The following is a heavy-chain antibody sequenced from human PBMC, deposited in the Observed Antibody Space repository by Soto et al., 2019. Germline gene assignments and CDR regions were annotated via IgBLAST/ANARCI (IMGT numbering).Heavy chain of an antibody. Sequence: GGSLRLSCAASGFTFSSYWMTWVRQAPGRGLEWVANINYDGSNKYYEDSVKGRFTISRDNSKNTLYLQMNSLRAEDTAVYYCAKETYYYDSSGYYPHDAFDIWGQGTMVTVSS. D-gene: IGHD3-22*01. CDR3: AKETYYYDSSGYYPHDAFDI. V-gene: IGHV3-7*01. CDR1: GFTFSSYW. J-gene: IGHJ3*02. CDR2: INYDGSNK.